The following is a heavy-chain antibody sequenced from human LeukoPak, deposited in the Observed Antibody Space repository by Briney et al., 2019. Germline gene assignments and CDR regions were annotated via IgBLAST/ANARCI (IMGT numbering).Heavy chain of an antibody. CDR3: AKWGDYDVLTGYYVSDY. J-gene: IGHJ4*02. CDR2: ITGSGGNT. Sequence: PGGSLRLSCAASGFTFSSYAMSWVRQVPGKGLEWVSAITGSGGNTYYADSVKGRFTISRDNSKNTVFLQMNSLRAEDTAVYYCAKWGDYDVLTGYYVSDYWGQGTLVTVSS. V-gene: IGHV3-23*01. D-gene: IGHD3-9*01. CDR1: GFTFSSYA.